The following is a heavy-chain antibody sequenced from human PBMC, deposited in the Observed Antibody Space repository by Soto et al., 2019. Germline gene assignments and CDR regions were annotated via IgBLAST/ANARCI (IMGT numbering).Heavy chain of an antibody. CDR1: GGSFSGYY. J-gene: IGHJ6*02. V-gene: IGHV4-34*01. Sequence: PSETLSLTCAVYGGSFSGYYWTWIRQPPGKGLEWIGEINHSGSTNYNPSLKRRVTVSVDTSKNQFSLKLNSLTAADTAVYYCARGEVGGYAPSAVAALTRYSYYDMDVWGQGTKVTVSS. CDR2: INHSGST. CDR3: ARGEVGGYAPSAVAALTRYSYYDMDV. D-gene: IGHD3-16*01.